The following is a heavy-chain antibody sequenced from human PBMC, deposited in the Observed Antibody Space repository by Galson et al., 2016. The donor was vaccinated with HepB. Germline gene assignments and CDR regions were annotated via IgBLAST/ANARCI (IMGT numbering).Heavy chain of an antibody. J-gene: IGHJ4*02. V-gene: IGHV6-1*01. CDR2: TYFRSKLFS. Sequence: CAISGDSVSNDNAAWNWFRQSPSRGLEWLGRTYFRSKLFSEYGESLKGRIRITADTSQNQVFLHLDSVAPDDTAVYYCARSYYYGPGSYPGRPLIYWGQGTLVTVSS. D-gene: IGHD3-10*01. CDR1: GDSVSNDNAA. CDR3: ARSYYYGPGSYPGRPLIY.